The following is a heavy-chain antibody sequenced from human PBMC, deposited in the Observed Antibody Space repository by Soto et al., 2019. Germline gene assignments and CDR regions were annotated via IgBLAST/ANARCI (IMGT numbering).Heavy chain of an antibody. CDR3: ARVLRGVVNWFDP. D-gene: IGHD3-10*01. Sequence: HLVQSGPEVKKPGASVTVSCKTSGDTFTNFGLSWVRQAPGQGLEWMGWIATYNSNKNYAQKYQGRLTLTTDTSTSTGYMERKILEYDDTAVYYCARVLRGVVNWFDPWGQGTLVTVSS. CDR2: IATYNSNK. V-gene: IGHV1-18*01. J-gene: IGHJ5*02. CDR1: GDTFTNFG.